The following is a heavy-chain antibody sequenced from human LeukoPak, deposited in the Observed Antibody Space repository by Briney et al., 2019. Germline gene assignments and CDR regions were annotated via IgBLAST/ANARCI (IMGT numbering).Heavy chain of an antibody. V-gene: IGHV3-21*01. CDR1: GFTFSSYS. CDR2: ISSSSSYI. CDR3: ASSTVTTWATAFDI. Sequence: PGGSLRLSCAASGFTFSSYSMNWVRQAPGKGLEWVSSISSSSSYIYYAYSVKGRFAISRHNAKYSLYLQMISMRAADTAVYYCASSTVTTWATAFDIWRQGTMVTLSS. D-gene: IGHD4-17*01. J-gene: IGHJ3*02.